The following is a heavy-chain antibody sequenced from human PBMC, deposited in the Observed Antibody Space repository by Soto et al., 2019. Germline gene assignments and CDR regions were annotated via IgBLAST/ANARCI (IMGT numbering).Heavy chain of an antibody. CDR2: IYWDNDK. D-gene: IGHD1-1*01. CDR3: ARRTDDGTFDY. Sequence: QITLKESGPTLVKPTQTLTLTCTFSGFSLSTNGVGVGWIRQPPGKALEWLALIYWDNDKRYSPSLKTRLTIDKDTSKNQVILTMTNMDPVDTATYFCARRTDDGTFDYWGQGTLVIVSS. J-gene: IGHJ4*02. V-gene: IGHV2-5*02. CDR1: GFSLSTNGVG.